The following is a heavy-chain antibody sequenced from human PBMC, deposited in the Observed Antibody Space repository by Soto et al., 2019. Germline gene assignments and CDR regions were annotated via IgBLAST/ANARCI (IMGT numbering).Heavy chain of an antibody. D-gene: IGHD2-21*01. Sequence: SLEVYYKASGVSFRRVSIYWVQHDPGQGLEWMGGIIPMFPTTNYAQKFKGRLTIYADKSTGTAYMEMTSLRSEDTAVYYCTKDGDSADYGYWGQGTLVTVSA. CDR3: TKDGDSADYGY. J-gene: IGHJ4*02. V-gene: IGHV1-69*06. CDR2: IIPMFPTT. CDR1: GVSFRRVS.